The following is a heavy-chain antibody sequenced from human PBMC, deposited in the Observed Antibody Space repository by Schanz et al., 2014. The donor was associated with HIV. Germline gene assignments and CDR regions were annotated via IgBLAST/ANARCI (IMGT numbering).Heavy chain of an antibody. CDR3: ARGGLQWHPEWFDL. CDR2: ISYDGSNK. J-gene: IGHJ5*02. Sequence: QVQLVESGGGVVQPGKSLRLSCAASGFTFSNYGMNWVRQAPGKGLEWVAVISYDGSNKYYGDSSKGRFTISRDNSKNTLYLQMNSLRAEDTAVYYCARGGLQWHPEWFDLWGQGTLVSVSS. CDR1: GFTFSNYG. D-gene: IGHD4-4*01. V-gene: IGHV3-30*03.